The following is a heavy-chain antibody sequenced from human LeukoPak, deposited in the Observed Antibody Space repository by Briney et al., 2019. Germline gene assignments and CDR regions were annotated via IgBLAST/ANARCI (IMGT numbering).Heavy chain of an antibody. CDR1: EDTFTYYH. J-gene: IGHJ4*02. CDR2: VYATGGTT. Sequence: GASVKVSCKASEDTFTYYHIHWVRQAPGQGVEWMGAVYATGGTTINTQNFQGRVTMPRDTSTGTVYVELSSLRFEDAAMYYCATEAPRSYYFVCLGQGVLVTVSS. CDR3: ATEAPRSYYFVC. V-gene: IGHV1-46*01.